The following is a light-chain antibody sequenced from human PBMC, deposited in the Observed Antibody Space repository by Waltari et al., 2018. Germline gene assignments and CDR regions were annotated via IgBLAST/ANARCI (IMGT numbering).Light chain of an antibody. CDR3: CSYTPSHTYV. J-gene: IGLJ1*01. CDR1: SSDVGGFNA. Sequence: SALTQPASVSGSPGQSITIPCSGTSSDVGGFNAVSWYQQHPGKPPKLLIYVVSSLPSGISDRFSGSRSGNRASLTISALQADDEADYYCCSYTPSHTYVFGTGTKVTVL. CDR2: VVS. V-gene: IGLV2-14*03.